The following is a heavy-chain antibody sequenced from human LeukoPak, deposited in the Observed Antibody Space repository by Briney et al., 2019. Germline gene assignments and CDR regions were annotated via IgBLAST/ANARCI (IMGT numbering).Heavy chain of an antibody. Sequence: GGSLRLSCAASGFTVSSNYMSWVRQAPGEGLEWVSVIYTGGNTYYADSVKGRFTLSRDNSKNTLYLQMNSLRADDTAIYYCARRYSTAWTHEHWGQGTLVTVSS. V-gene: IGHV3-66*04. D-gene: IGHD6-19*01. J-gene: IGHJ4*02. CDR3: ARRYSTAWTHEH. CDR1: GFTVSSNY. CDR2: IYTGGNT.